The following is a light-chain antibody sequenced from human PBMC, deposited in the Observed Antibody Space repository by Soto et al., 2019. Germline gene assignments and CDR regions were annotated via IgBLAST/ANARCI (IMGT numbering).Light chain of an antibody. CDR2: DVT. CDR3: CSYAGSYIFV. CDR1: SSDIGAYNY. V-gene: IGLV2-11*01. Sequence: QSALTQPRSVSGSPGQSVTISCTGSSSDIGAYNYVSWYQQHPGKAPKLMIYDVTKRPSGVPDHFSGSKSGNTASQTISGLQADDEADYYCCSYAGSYIFVFGGGTQLTVL. J-gene: IGLJ2*01.